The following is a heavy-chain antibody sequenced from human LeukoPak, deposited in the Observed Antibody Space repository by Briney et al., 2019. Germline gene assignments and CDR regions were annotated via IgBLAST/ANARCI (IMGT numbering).Heavy chain of an antibody. J-gene: IGHJ3*02. CDR3: ARGPYYVWGSYRSTRADAFDI. V-gene: IGHV4-39*07. CDR1: GGSISSSSYY. Sequence: PSETLSLTCTVSGGSISSSSYYWSWIRQPPGKGLEWIGEINHSGSTNYNPSLKSRVTISVDTSKNQFSLKLSSVTAADTAVYYCARGPYYVWGSYRSTRADAFDIWGQGTMVTVSS. CDR2: INHSGST. D-gene: IGHD3-16*02.